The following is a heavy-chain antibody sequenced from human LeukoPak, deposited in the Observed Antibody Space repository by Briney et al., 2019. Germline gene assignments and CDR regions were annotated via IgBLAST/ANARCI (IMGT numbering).Heavy chain of an antibody. V-gene: IGHV3-7*01. CDR1: GFTFSSHW. J-gene: IGHJ3*02. CDR2: IKQDGSEK. CDR3: ARDGIAVVGAFDI. Sequence: GGSLRLSCAASGFTFSSHWMSWVRQAPGKGLEWVANIKQDGSEKYYVDSVKGRFTISRDNAKNSLYLQMNSLRAEDTAVYYCARDGIAVVGAFDIWGQGTMVTVSS. D-gene: IGHD6-19*01.